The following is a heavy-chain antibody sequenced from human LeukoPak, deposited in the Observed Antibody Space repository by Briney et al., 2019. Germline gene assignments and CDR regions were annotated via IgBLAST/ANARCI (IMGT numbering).Heavy chain of an antibody. V-gene: IGHV1-69*13. CDR2: IIPFFGTA. Sequence: ASVKVSCKASGYTFTGYYMHWVRQAPGQGPEWMGGIIPFFGTANYAQKFQDRVTITADASSSTAYMELSSLRSEDTAVYYCASEGRPYYSTSGSHVYMAYSYIDVWGKGTTVIVSS. CDR3: ASEGRPYYSTSGSHVYMAYSYIDV. D-gene: IGHD3-16*01. CDR1: GYTFTGYY. J-gene: IGHJ6*03.